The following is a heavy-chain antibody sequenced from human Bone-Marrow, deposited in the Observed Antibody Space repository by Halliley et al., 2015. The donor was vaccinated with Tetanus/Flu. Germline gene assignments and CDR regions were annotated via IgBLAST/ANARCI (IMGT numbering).Heavy chain of an antibody. V-gene: IGHV3-74*03. J-gene: IGHJ3*02. CDR1: GFTFSSHW. CDR2: IDSDGSDT. Sequence: SLRLSCAASGFTFSSHWMHWVRQAPGKGLEWVSRIDSDGSDTMYADSVKGRFTISRDNSKNTLYLQMNSLRAEDTAVYYCAKDTTSAYYYDSSAYYSANDAFDIWGQGTMVTVSS. CDR3: AKDTTSAYYYDSSAYYSANDAFDI. D-gene: IGHD3-22*01.